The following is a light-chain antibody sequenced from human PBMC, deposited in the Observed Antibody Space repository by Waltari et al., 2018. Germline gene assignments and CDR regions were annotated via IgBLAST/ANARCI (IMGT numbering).Light chain of an antibody. J-gene: IGKJ1*01. CDR2: GAS. CDR1: ASVSRA. CDR3: QHYLRLPVT. V-gene: IGKV3-20*01. Sequence: EIVLPQSPGPLSLSVGDSATVSCRASASVSRALAWYQQKPGQAPRLLIYGASTRATGIPDRFSGSGSGTDFSLTISRLEPDDFAVYYCQHYLRLPVTFGQGTTVEI.